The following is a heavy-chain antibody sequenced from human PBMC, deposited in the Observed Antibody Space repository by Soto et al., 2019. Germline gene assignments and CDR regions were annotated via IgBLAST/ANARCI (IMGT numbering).Heavy chain of an antibody. V-gene: IGHV3-21*01. CDR2: ISSSSSFR. CDR3: ARDPPLSVLVVVATDDF. J-gene: IGHJ4*02. D-gene: IGHD2-21*01. CDR1: GFTFTNHN. Sequence: ESVGGLVKPGGSLRLSCAASGFTFTNHNMNWVRQAPGKGLEWVSSISSSSSFRNYADSVKGRFSISRDNDKNLVYLQMDSLRAEDTAVYYCARDPPLSVLVVVATDDFWGQGTLVTVSS.